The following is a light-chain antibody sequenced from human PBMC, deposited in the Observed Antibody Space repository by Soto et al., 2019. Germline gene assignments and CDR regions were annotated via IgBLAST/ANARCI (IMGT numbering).Light chain of an antibody. CDR2: EVS. V-gene: IGLV2-14*01. CDR3: SSYTSRSSVV. Sequence: QSALTQPASVSGSPGQSITISCTGTSSDVGGYNYVSWYQQHPGKAPKLMIYEVSNRPSGVSNRFSGSKSGNTASLTISGLQGEDEGDYYCSSYTSRSSVVFGGGTKLTVL. J-gene: IGLJ2*01. CDR1: SSDVGGYNY.